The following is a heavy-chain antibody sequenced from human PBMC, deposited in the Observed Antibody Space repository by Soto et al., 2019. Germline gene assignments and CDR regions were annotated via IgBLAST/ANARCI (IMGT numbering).Heavy chain of an antibody. CDR2: ISYDGSNK. D-gene: IGHD6-19*01. CDR3: ARESGWLDGMDV. Sequence: PGGSLRLSCAASGFTFSSYAMHWVRQAPGKGLEWVAVISYDGSNKYYADSVKGRFTISRDNSKNTLYLQMNSLRAEDTAVYYCARESGWLDGMDVWGQGTTVTVSS. V-gene: IGHV3-30-3*01. CDR1: GFTFSSYA. J-gene: IGHJ6*02.